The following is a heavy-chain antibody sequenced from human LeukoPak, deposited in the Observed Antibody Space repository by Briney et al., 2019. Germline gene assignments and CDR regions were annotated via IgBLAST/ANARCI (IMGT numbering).Heavy chain of an antibody. V-gene: IGHV4-39*01. J-gene: IGHJ4*02. CDR1: GGSISSSSYY. D-gene: IGHD3-22*01. CDR2: IYYSGST. Sequence: SETLSLTCTVSGGSISSSSYYWGWIRQPPGKGLEWIGSIYYSGSTYYNPSLKSRVTISVDTSKNQFSLKLSSVTAADTAVYYCARKGDYYDSSGYYSWGQGTLVTVPS. CDR3: ARKGDYYDSSGYYS.